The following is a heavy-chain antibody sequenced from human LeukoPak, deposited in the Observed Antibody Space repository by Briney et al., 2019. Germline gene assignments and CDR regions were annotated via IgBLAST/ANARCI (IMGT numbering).Heavy chain of an antibody. CDR2: IYYSGST. CDR3: ARHESLLLWFGETLNWFDP. Sequence: SETLSLTCTVSGGSISSSSYYWGWIRQPPGKGLEWIGSIYYSGSTYYNPSLKSRVTISVDTSKNQFSLKLSSVTAADTAVYYCARHESLLLWFGETLNWFDPWGLGTLVTVSS. CDR1: GGSISSSSYY. J-gene: IGHJ5*02. D-gene: IGHD3-10*01. V-gene: IGHV4-39*01.